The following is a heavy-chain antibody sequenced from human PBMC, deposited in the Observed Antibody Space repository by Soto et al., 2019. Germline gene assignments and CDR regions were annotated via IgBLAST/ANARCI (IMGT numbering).Heavy chain of an antibody. V-gene: IGHV1-2*04. Sequence: ASVKVSCKASGYTFTGYYMHWVRQAPGQGLEWMGWINPNSGGTNYAQKFQGWVTMTRDTSISTAYMELSRLRSDDTAVYYCARALVPAAERNYYYYYMDVWGKGTTVTVSS. CDR1: GYTFTGYY. J-gene: IGHJ6*03. CDR3: ARALVPAAERNYYYYYMDV. CDR2: INPNSGGT. D-gene: IGHD2-2*01.